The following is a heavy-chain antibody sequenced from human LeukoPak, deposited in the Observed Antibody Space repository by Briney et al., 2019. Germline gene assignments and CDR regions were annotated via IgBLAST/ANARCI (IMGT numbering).Heavy chain of an antibody. CDR1: GGSISSYY. D-gene: IGHD2-2*01. Sequence: SETLSLNCTVSGGSISSYYWSWIRQPSGKGLEWIGRIYTSGSTNYNPSLKSRVTMSVDTSKNQFSLKLSSVTAADTAVYYCARGPGVPAAISSWFDPWGQGTLVTVSS. CDR3: ARGPGVPAAISSWFDP. J-gene: IGHJ5*02. V-gene: IGHV4-4*07. CDR2: IYTSGST.